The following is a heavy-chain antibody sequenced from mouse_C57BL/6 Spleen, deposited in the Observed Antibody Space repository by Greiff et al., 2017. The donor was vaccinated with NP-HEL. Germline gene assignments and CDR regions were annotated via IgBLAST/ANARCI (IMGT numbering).Heavy chain of an antibody. D-gene: IGHD2-1*01. CDR3: ASLLDYFDY. J-gene: IGHJ2*01. V-gene: IGHV5-6*02. CDR2: ISSGGSYT. Sequence: EVKLEESGGDLVKPGGSLKLSCAASGFTFSSYGMSWVRQTPDKRLEWVATISSGGSYTYYPDSVKGRFTISRDNAKNTLYLQMSSLKSEDTAMYYCASLLDYFDYWGQGTTLTVSS. CDR1: GFTFSSYG.